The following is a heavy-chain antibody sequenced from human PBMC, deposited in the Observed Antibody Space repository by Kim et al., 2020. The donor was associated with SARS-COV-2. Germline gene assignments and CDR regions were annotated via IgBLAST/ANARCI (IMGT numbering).Heavy chain of an antibody. V-gene: IGHV4-34*01. Sequence: SETLSLTCAVYGGSFSGYYWSWIRQPPGKGLEWIGEINHSGSTNYNPSLKSRVTISVDTSKNQFSLKLSSVTAADTAVYYCARVARVRGVIRTYYYYVWTSGAKGPRSPSP. D-gene: IGHD3-10*01. J-gene: IGHJ6*02. CDR1: GGSFSGYY. CDR3: ARVARVRGVIRTYYYYVWTS. CDR2: INHSGST.